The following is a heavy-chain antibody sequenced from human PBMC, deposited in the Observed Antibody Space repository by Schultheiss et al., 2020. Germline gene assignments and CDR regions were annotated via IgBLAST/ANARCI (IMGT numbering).Heavy chain of an antibody. CDR3: ASGAYCGGDIPCPFQH. J-gene: IGHJ1*01. V-gene: IGHV4-4*02. Sequence: SETLSLTCAASGGSISSSNWWSWVRQPPGKGLEWIGEIYHSGSTNYNPSLKSRVTISVDKSKNQFSLKLSSVTAADTAVYYCASGAYCGGDIPCPFQHWGQGTLVTVSS. CDR2: IYHSGST. D-gene: IGHD2-21*02. CDR1: GGSISSSNW.